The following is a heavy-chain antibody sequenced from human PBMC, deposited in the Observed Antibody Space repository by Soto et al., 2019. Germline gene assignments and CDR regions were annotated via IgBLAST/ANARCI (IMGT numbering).Heavy chain of an antibody. CDR3: ARGGYGMDV. Sequence: SETLSLTCTVSGGSVSSGGYYWTWIRQPPGKGLEWIGYIYYSGSTNYNPSLKSRVTISVDTSKNQFSLKLSSVSAADTAVYYCARGGYGMDVWGQGTTVTVSS. V-gene: IGHV4-61*08. CDR1: GGSVSSGGYY. CDR2: IYYSGST. J-gene: IGHJ6*02.